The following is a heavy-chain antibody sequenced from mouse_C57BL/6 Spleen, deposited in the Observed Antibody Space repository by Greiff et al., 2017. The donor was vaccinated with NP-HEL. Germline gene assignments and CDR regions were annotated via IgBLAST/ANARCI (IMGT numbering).Heavy chain of an antibody. CDR2: IYPGDGDT. J-gene: IGHJ3*01. CDR3: ARDGYDPFAY. CDR1: GYAFSSSW. V-gene: IGHV1-82*01. D-gene: IGHD2-3*01. Sequence: QVQLQQSGPELVKPGASVKISCKASGYAFSSSWMNWVKQRPGKGLEWIGRIYPGDGDTNYNGKFKGKATLTADKSSSTAYMQLSSLTSEDSAVYFCARDGYDPFAYWGQGTLVTVSA.